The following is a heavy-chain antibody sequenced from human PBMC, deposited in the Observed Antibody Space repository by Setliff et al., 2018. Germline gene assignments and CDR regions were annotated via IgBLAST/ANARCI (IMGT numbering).Heavy chain of an antibody. CDR2: IYTSWST. D-gene: IGHD3-3*01. CDR1: GGSISNTYYY. J-gene: IGHJ6*03. CDR3: ARMSGFLYIDV. V-gene: IGHV4-61*09. Sequence: LSETLSLTCTVSGGSISNTYYYWSWIRQPAGQGLEWIGQIYTSWSTNYNPSLKSRVTISVDTSKNQFSLKLSSVTAADTAVYYCARMSGFLYIDVWGKGTTVTVSS.